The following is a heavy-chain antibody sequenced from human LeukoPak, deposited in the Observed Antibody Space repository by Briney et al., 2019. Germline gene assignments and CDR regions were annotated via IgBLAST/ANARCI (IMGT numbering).Heavy chain of an antibody. J-gene: IGHJ4*02. CDR2: IIPIFGTA. CDR1: GGTFSSYA. D-gene: IGHD2-2*01. Sequence: ASVKVSCKASGGTFSSYAISWVRQAPGQGLEWMGGIIPIFGTANYAQKFQGRVTMTRDTSTSTVYMELSSLRSEDTAVYYCARRYCSSTSCYLADYWGQGTLVTVSS. V-gene: IGHV1-69*05. CDR3: ARRYCSSTSCYLADY.